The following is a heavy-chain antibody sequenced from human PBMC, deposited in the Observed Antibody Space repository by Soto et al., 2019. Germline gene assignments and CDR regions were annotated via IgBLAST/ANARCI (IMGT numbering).Heavy chain of an antibody. J-gene: IGHJ4*02. CDR1: GFTVSSNY. CDR3: AKVWGGDGYCTRTSYLYYFHH. Sequence: GGSLRLSCAASGFTVSSNYMSWVRQAPGKGLEWVSAISGSGGSTYYADSVKGRFTISRDNSKNTLYLQMNSLRAEDTAIYYCAKVWGGDGYCTRTSYLYYFHHWGQGVLVTVSS. D-gene: IGHD2-2*03. CDR2: ISGSGGST. V-gene: IGHV3-23*01.